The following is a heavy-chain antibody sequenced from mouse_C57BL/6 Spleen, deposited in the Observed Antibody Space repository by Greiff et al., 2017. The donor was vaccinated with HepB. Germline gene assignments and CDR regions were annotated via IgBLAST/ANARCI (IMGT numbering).Heavy chain of an antibody. V-gene: IGHV1-80*01. J-gene: IGHJ4*01. CDR3: ARSDGYYFYYYAMDY. CDR2: IYPGDGDT. CDR1: GYAFSSYW. D-gene: IGHD2-3*01. Sequence: VQLQQSGAELVKPGASVKISCKASGYAFSSYWMNWVKQRPGKGLEWIGQIYPGDGDTNYNGKFKGKATLTADKSSSTAYMQLSSLTSEDSAVYCCARSDGYYFYYYAMDYWGQGTSVTVSS.